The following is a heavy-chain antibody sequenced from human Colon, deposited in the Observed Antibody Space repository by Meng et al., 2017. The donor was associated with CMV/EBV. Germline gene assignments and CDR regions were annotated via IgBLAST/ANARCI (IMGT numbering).Heavy chain of an antibody. CDR3: AKDLYGSETYYFDQ. CDR1: GVTFSSYG. CDR2: ISYDENKK. V-gene: IGHV3-30*18. Sequence: ASGVTFSSYGMHWIRQAPVKGLEWVAVISYDENKKFFADSVKGRFIISRDNFKNTVSLQMNSLRPEDTGIYFCAKDLYGSETYYFDQWGQGTLVTVSS. J-gene: IGHJ4*02. D-gene: IGHD3-10*01.